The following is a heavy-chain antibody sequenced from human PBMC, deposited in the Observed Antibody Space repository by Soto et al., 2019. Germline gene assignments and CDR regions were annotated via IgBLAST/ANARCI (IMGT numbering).Heavy chain of an antibody. CDR3: ARPRDGYNPGYYGMDV. V-gene: IGHV1-69*13. CDR2: IIPIFGTA. J-gene: IGHJ6*02. CDR1: GGTFSSYA. Sequence: ASVKVSCKASGGTFSSYAISWVRQAPGQGPEWMGGIIPIFGTANYAQKFQGRVTITADESTSTAYMELSSLRSEDTAVYYCARPRDGYNPGYYGMDVWGQGTTVTVSS. D-gene: IGHD5-12*01.